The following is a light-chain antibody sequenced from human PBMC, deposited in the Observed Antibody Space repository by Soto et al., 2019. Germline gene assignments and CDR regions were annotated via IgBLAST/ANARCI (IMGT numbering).Light chain of an antibody. CDR3: QQYNSVSS. J-gene: IGKJ2*03. Sequence: IQMIQSPSTLSASLGETVTISCRAGQSVSKWLAWYRQKPGQAPVLLIHSTSTLHLGVPSRFSGSGWGTEFTLTISNLQPDDSATYCHQQYNSVSSFGQGTKLVIE. CDR2: STS. CDR1: QSVSKW. V-gene: IGKV1-5*01.